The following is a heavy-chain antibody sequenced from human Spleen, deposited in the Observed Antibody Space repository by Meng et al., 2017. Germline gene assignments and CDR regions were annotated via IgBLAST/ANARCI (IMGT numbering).Heavy chain of an antibody. CDR1: GFTFSSYE. V-gene: IGHV3-48*03. CDR2: ISSSGSTI. J-gene: IGHJ4*02. D-gene: IGHD1-26*01. Sequence: GESLKISCAASGFTFSSYEMNWVRQAPGKGLEWVSYISSSGSTIYYADSVKGRFTISRDNAKNSLYLQMNSLRAEDTAVYYCARGGLVGATDKQKIYYFDYWGQGTLVTVSS. CDR3: ARGGLVGATDKQKIYYFDY.